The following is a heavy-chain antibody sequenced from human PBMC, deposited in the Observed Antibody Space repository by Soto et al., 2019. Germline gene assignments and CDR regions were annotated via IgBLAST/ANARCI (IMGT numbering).Heavy chain of an antibody. J-gene: IGHJ6*03. CDR2: INHSGST. CDR1: GGSFSGYY. CDR3: ARGPDIVVVPAAMPARYYYYYMDV. D-gene: IGHD2-2*01. Sequence: PSETLSLTCAVYGGSFSGYYWSWIRQPPGKGLEWIGEINHSGSTNYNPSLKSRVTISVDTSKNQFSLKLSSVTAADTAVYYCARGPDIVVVPAAMPARYYYYYMDVWGKGTTVTVSS. V-gene: IGHV4-34*01.